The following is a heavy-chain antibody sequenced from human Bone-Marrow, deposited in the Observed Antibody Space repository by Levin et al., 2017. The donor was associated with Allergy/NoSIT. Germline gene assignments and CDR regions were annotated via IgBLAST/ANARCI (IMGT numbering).Heavy chain of an antibody. CDR1: KFIFKNYA. D-gene: IGHD3-10*01. Sequence: GESLKISCAASKFIFKNYAMAWLRQAPGQGLEWVSAVSGSGDHTYHADSVRGRFTISRDNSKDTLFLQMNNLRAEDTAVYFCAKGGVAAPPFYWGQGTLVTVSS. CDR3: AKGGVAAPPFY. J-gene: IGHJ4*02. CDR2: VSGSGDHT. V-gene: IGHV3-23*01.